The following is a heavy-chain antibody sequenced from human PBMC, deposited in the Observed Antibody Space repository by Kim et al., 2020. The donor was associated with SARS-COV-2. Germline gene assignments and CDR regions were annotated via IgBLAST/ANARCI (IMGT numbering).Heavy chain of an antibody. D-gene: IGHD5-18*01. CDR3: AIEPGTAMVTFDY. Sequence: YAQGFTGRFVFSLDTSVRTAYLQISSLKAEDTAVYYCAIEPGTAMVTFDYWGQGTLVTVSS. V-gene: IGHV7-4-1*02. J-gene: IGHJ4*02.